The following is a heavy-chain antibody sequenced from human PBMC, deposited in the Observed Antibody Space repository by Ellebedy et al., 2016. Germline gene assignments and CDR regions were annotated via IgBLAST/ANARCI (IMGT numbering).Heavy chain of an antibody. J-gene: IGHJ5*02. V-gene: IGHV1-18*04. CDR1: GYTFTSYG. Sequence: ASVKVSCXASGYTFTSYGISWVRQAPGQGLEWMGWISAYNGNTNYAQKLQGRVTMTTDTSTSTAYMELRSLRSDDTAVYYCARDAEHYYDSSSYYRDGFDPWGQGTLVTVSS. CDR3: ARDAEHYYDSSSYYRDGFDP. D-gene: IGHD3-22*01. CDR2: ISAYNGNT.